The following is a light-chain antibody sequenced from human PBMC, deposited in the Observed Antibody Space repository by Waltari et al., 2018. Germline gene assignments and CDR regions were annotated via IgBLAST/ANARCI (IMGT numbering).Light chain of an antibody. V-gene: IGLV4-69*01. J-gene: IGLJ3*02. CDR2: VNSDGRH. CDR3: QTGGHGTWV. CDR1: SGHSSNI. Sequence: QLVLTQSPSASASLGASVKLTCTLSSGHSSNIIAWLQQQPKKGPRFLMKVNSDGRHSKGDEIPERFSGSSSAAERYLAISSLQSEDEADYYGQTGGHGTWVFGGGTKLTVL.